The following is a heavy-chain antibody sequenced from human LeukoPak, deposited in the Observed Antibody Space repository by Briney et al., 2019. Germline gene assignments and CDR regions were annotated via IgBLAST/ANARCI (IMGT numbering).Heavy chain of an antibody. D-gene: IGHD3-22*01. Sequence: GPSVKVSCKASGGTFSSYAISWVRQAPRQGLEWMGGIIPIFGTANYAQKFQGRVTITADESTSTAYMQLSSLRSEDTAVYYCASPYYDSSGYQRYYFDYWGQGTLVTVSS. V-gene: IGHV1-69*13. CDR2: IIPIFGTA. CDR3: ASPYYDSSGYQRYYFDY. J-gene: IGHJ4*02. CDR1: GGTFSSYA.